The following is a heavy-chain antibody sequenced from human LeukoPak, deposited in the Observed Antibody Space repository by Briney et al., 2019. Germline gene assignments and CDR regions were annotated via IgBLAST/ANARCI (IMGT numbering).Heavy chain of an antibody. D-gene: IGHD3-22*01. CDR1: GFTFDDYG. J-gene: IGHJ4*02. Sequence: PGGSLRLSCAASGFTFDDYGMSWVRHAPGKGLEWVSGINWKGGSTGYADSVKGRFTISRDNAKNSLYLQMNSLRAEDTALYYCARGSYYYDSSGYYYDYWGQGTLVTVSS. CDR3: ARGSYYYDSSGYYYDY. V-gene: IGHV3-20*04. CDR2: INWKGGST.